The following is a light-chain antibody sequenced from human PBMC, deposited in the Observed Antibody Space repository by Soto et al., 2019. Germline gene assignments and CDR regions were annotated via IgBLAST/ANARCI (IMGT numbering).Light chain of an antibody. J-gene: IGKJ5*01. CDR1: QSVSSSY. V-gene: IGKV3-20*01. CDR2: GAS. Sequence: EIVLTQSPGTLSLSPGERATLSCRASQSVSSSYLALYQQKPGQAPRLLIYGASSRPTGIPDRFSGSGSGTHFTLTISRLEPEDVAVYYCQQYGSSPPVTFGHGTRLEIK. CDR3: QQYGSSPPVT.